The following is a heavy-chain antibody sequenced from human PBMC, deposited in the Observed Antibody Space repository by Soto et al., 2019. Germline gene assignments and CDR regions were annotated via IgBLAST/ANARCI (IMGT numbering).Heavy chain of an antibody. CDR2: IYTSGMT. V-gene: IGHV3-53*01. D-gene: IGHD3-10*01. J-gene: IGHJ3*02. CDR3: ARDGFGRYDDSGSEAFDI. Sequence: GGSLRLSCAASGLTVSDKYMNWVRQAPGKGLEWVSVIYTSGMTYYADSVKGRFTISRDNFKNTLYLQMHSLRAEDTAMYYCARDGFGRYDDSGSEAFDIWGQGTMVTVSS. CDR1: GLTVSDKY.